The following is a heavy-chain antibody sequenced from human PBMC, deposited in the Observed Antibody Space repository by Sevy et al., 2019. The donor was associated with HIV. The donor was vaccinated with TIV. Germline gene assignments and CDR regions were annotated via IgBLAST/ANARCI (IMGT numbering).Heavy chain of an antibody. CDR1: GDSISSYY. Sequence: SETLSLTYTVSGDSISSYYWSWIRQPPGKGLEWIGYIFYSGNTKNNPSLKSRVTISVDTSKNQFSLNLSSVTAADTAVYYCVRLHRSGIAAAGYTFDSWGQGTLVTVSS. D-gene: IGHD6-13*01. J-gene: IGHJ4*02. V-gene: IGHV4-59*08. CDR2: IFYSGNT. CDR3: VRLHRSGIAAAGYTFDS.